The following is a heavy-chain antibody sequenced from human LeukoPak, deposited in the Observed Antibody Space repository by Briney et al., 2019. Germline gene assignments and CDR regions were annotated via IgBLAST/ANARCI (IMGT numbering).Heavy chain of an antibody. D-gene: IGHD3-22*01. CDR1: GFTFSSYA. J-gene: IGHJ4*02. CDR3: AKVKDTSGSRFDY. Sequence: PGGSLRLSCAASGFTFSSYAMNWVRQAPGKGLEWVSGTGSTGVSTFYADSVKGRFTISRDNSKNTLYLQMNSLRDEDTAVYYCAKVKDTSGSRFDYWGQGTLVTVSS. CDR2: TGSTGVST. V-gene: IGHV3-23*01.